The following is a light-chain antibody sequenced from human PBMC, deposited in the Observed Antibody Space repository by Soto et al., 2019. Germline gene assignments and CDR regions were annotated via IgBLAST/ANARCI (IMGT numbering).Light chain of an antibody. J-gene: IGLJ2*01. V-gene: IGLV2-8*01. Sequence: QSALTQPPSASGSPGQSVTISCTGTTRDVGGYNYVSWYQQHPGQAPKLIIYEVAKRPSGVPDRISGSKSGNTASLTVSGLQIEDEADYYCSSYRDYNKFVFGEGTKLTVL. CDR1: TRDVGGYNY. CDR2: EVA. CDR3: SSYRDYNKFV.